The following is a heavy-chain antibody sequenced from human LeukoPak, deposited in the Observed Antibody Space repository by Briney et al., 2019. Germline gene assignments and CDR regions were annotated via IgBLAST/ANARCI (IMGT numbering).Heavy chain of an antibody. J-gene: IGHJ3*02. CDR2: IKEDGSEK. CDR3: AKDSRQSGYDFWSGYYSGAFDI. Sequence: HPGGSLRLSCVVSGFTFSSHWMSWVRQAPGKGLEWVANIKEDGSEKYYVDSVKGRFTISRDNAKKSLYLQMDSLRAEDTAVYYCAKDSRQSGYDFWSGYYSGAFDIWGQGTMVTVSS. V-gene: IGHV3-7*01. CDR1: GFTFSSHW. D-gene: IGHD3-3*01.